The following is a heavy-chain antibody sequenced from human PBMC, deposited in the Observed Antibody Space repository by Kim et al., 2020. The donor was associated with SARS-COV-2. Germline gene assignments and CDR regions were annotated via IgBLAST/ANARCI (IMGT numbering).Heavy chain of an antibody. CDR1: GFTFSSYW. V-gene: IGHV3-7*03. CDR3: ATDRSYGRLDS. J-gene: IGHJ4*02. CDR2: INHDGSEK. D-gene: IGHD5-18*01. Sequence: GGSLRLSCAVSGFTFSSYWMSWVRQAPGKGLEWVANINHDGSEKYYVDSVKGRFTISRDNARNSLYLQMNSLRAEDTAVYYCATDRSYGRLDSWGQGTLVTVSS.